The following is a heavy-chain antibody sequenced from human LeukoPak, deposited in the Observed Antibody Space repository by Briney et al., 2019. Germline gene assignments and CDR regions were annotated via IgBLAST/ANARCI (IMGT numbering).Heavy chain of an antibody. Sequence: GASVKVSCKASGGTFSSYTISWVRQAPGQGLEWMGRIIPILGIANYAQKFQGRATITADKSTSTAYMELSSLRSEDTAVYYCARACGSCYSGRFDYWGQGTLVTVSS. V-gene: IGHV1-69*02. J-gene: IGHJ4*02. CDR1: GGTFSSYT. D-gene: IGHD2-15*01. CDR3: ARACGSCYSGRFDY. CDR2: IIPILGIA.